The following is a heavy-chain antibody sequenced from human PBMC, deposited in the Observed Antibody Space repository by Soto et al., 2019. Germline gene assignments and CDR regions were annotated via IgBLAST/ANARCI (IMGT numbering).Heavy chain of an antibody. CDR3: ARDQGLEGGVNWFDP. D-gene: IGHD2-15*01. J-gene: IGHJ5*02. CDR2: ISSSSSYI. CDR1: GFTFSSYN. V-gene: IGHV3-21*01. Sequence: EVLLVESGGGLVKPGGSLRLSCAASGFTFSSYNMNWVRQAPGKGLEWVSSISSSSSYIYYADSVKGRFTISRDNAKNSLYLQMSSLRAEDTAVYYCARDQGLEGGVNWFDPWGKGTLVTVSS.